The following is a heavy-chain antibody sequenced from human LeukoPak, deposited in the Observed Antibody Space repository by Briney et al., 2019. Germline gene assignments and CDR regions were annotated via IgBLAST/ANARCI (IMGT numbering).Heavy chain of an antibody. D-gene: IGHD7-27*01. CDR3: ARIRLTGDLSAPDDFDI. Sequence: PSETLSLTCAVSGGSINSGAYSWSWIRQPPGKGLEWIGYIYHSGSTYYNPSLKSRVTISVDRSKNQFSLKLSSVTAADTAVYYCARIRLTGDLSAPDDFDIWGQGTMVTVSS. V-gene: IGHV4-30-2*01. CDR1: GGSINSGAYS. CDR2: IYHSGST. J-gene: IGHJ3*02.